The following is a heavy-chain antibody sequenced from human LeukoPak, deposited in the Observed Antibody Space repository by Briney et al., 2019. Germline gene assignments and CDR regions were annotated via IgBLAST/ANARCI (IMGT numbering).Heavy chain of an antibody. J-gene: IGHJ4*02. CDR2: ISGSGGNT. Sequence: GGSLRLSCAASGFTFSSYAMTWVRQAPGKGLEWVSGISGSGGNTYYTGSVRGRLSISRDNSKNTLYLQVNSLRAEDTAVYYCAKGRTEGGTLALDYWGQGTLVTVSS. CDR1: GFTFSSYA. CDR3: AKGRTEGGTLALDY. V-gene: IGHV3-23*01. D-gene: IGHD6-19*01.